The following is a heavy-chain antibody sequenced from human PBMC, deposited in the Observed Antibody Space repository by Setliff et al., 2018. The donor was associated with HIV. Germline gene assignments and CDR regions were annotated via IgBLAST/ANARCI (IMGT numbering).Heavy chain of an antibody. V-gene: IGHV1-46*01. CDR3: ARERLEMAAGRFDY. Sequence: WASVKVSCKTSGYTFTNFYMHWVRQAPGQGLEWMGIINPSSDSTNYAQKFQGRVTMTRDTSTSTVYMELSSLSSEDTAMYYCARERLEMAAGRFDYWGQGTLVTVSS. CDR1: GYTFTNFY. CDR2: INPSSDST. D-gene: IGHD6-19*01. J-gene: IGHJ4*02.